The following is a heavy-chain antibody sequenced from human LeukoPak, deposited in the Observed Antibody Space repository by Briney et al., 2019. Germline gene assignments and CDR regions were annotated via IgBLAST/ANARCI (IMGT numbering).Heavy chain of an antibody. Sequence: GASVKVSCKASGYTFTSYDINWVRQAPGQGLEWMGWVTSYNGDTNYAQKFQGRVTMSTDTSTSTAYMELRSLRFDDTAIYYCAKDWHILTGRNCFDPWGQGTLVTVSS. D-gene: IGHD3-9*01. J-gene: IGHJ5*02. CDR1: GYTFTSYD. CDR3: AKDWHILTGRNCFDP. CDR2: VTSYNGDT. V-gene: IGHV1-18*01.